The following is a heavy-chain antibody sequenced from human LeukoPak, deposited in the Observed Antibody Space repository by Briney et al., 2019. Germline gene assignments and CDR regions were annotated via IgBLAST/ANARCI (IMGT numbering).Heavy chain of an antibody. CDR3: ARGIANVYHYSYYFDD. CDR1: GGSISSSSYY. J-gene: IGHJ4*02. D-gene: IGHD2-21*01. CDR2: IYYSGST. V-gene: IGHV4-39*01. Sequence: KASETLSLTCTVSGGSISSSSYYWGWIRQPPGKGLEWIGSIYYSGSTYYNPSLKSRVTISVDTSKNQFSLRLSSVTAADTAVYYCARGIANVYHYSYYFDDWGQGTLVTVSS.